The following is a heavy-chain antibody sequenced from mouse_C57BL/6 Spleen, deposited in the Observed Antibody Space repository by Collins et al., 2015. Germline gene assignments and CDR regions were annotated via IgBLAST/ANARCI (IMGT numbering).Heavy chain of an antibody. CDR1: GYTFTSYW. J-gene: IGHJ2*01. V-gene: IGHV1-69*02. Sequence: QVQLQQPGAELVKPGAPVKLSCKASGYTFTSYWMNWVKQRPGRGLEWIGRIDPSDSETHYNQKFKDKATLTVDKSSSTAYIQLSSLTSEDSAVYYCAREGYGNCDYFDYWGQGTTLTVSS. CDR2: IDPSDSET. D-gene: IGHD2-10*02. CDR3: AREGYGNCDYFDY.